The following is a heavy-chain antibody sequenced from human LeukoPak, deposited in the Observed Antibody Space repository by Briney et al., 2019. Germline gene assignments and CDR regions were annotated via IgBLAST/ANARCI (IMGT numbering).Heavy chain of an antibody. CDR3: AADLGDDISTG. V-gene: IGHV1-58*01. Sequence: VASVKVSCKASGFTFTSPAVQWVRQARGQRLEWIGWIVVGSGNTNYAQKFQERVTITRDMSTSTAYMELSSLRSEDTAVYYCAADLGDDISTGWGQGTLVTVSS. CDR1: GFTFTSPA. CDR2: IVVGSGNT. J-gene: IGHJ4*02. D-gene: IGHD3-9*01.